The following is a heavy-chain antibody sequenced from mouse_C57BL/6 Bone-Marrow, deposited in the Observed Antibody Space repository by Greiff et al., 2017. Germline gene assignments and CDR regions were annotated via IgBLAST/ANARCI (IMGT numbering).Heavy chain of an antibody. CDR3: ASPIYYGYDVVYAMDY. J-gene: IGHJ4*01. D-gene: IGHD2-2*01. V-gene: IGHV2-2*01. CDR1: GFSLTSYG. CDR2: IWSGGST. Sequence: VKLVESGPGLVQPSQSLSITCTVSGFSLTSYGVHWVRQSPGKGLEWLGVIWSGGSTDYNAAFISRLSISKDNSKSQVFFKMNSLQADDTAIYYCASPIYYGYDVVYAMDYWGQGTSVTVSS.